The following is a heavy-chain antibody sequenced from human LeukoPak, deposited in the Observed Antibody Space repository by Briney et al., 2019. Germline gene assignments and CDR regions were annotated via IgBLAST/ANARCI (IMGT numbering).Heavy chain of an antibody. V-gene: IGHV3-21*01. CDR2: ISSSSSYI. Sequence: GGSLRLSCAASGFTFSSYSMNWVRQAPGKGLEWVSSISSSSSYIYYADSVKGRFTISRDNAKNSLYLQMNSLRAEDTAVYYCARGEAGAYYDFWSGPNWFDPWGQGTLVTVSS. CDR3: ARGEAGAYYDFWSGPNWFDP. CDR1: GFTFSSYS. J-gene: IGHJ5*02. D-gene: IGHD3-3*01.